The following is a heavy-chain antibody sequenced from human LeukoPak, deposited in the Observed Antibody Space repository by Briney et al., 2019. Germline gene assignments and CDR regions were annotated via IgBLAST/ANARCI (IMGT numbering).Heavy chain of an antibody. CDR1: GGSINNYY. Sequence: SETLSLTCTVSGGSINNYYWSWIRQPAGEGLEWIGRIYSSGSASYNPSLKSRVTLSGDTSKNQLSLKLRYVTAADTAVYYCARDRYYFDYWGRGTLVTVSS. V-gene: IGHV4-4*07. CDR3: ARDRYYFDY. CDR2: IYSSGSA. J-gene: IGHJ4*02.